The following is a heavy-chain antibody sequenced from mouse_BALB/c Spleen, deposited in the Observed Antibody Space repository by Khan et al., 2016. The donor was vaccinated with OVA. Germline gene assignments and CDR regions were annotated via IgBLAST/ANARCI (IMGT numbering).Heavy chain of an antibody. Sequence: QVQLKQSGAELVKPGASVKLSCKASGYTFTSYYMYWVKQRPGQGLEWIGEINPSNGGTNFNEKFKSKATLTVDKSSSTAYMQLSSLTSEDSAVYYCTRSVYGSFAYWGQGTLVTVSA. CDR3: TRSVYGSFAY. J-gene: IGHJ3*01. CDR2: INPSNGGT. CDR1: GYTFTSYY. D-gene: IGHD2-2*01. V-gene: IGHV1S81*02.